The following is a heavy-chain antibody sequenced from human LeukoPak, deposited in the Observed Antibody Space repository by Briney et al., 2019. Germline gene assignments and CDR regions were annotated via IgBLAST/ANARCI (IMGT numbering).Heavy chain of an antibody. CDR1: GFTFSTFGM. J-gene: IGHJ5*02. CDR3: ARDPTRELEPGFGVSEVWFDP. V-gene: IGHV4-39*07. D-gene: IGHD1-1*01. Sequence: KPGGSLRLSCAASGFTFSTFGMNWVRQAPGKGLEWIGSIYYSGYTYYNPSLKSRVTISVDTSKNQFSLKLTSVTAADTAVYYCARDPTRELEPGFGVSEVWFDPWGQGTLVTVSS. CDR2: IYYSGYT.